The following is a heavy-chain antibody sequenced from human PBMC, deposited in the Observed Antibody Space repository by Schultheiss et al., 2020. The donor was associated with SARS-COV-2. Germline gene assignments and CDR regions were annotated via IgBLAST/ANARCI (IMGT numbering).Heavy chain of an antibody. V-gene: IGHV3-21*01. Sequence: GGSLRLSCAASGFTFDDYGMSWVRQAPGKGLEWVSSISSSSSYIYYADSVKGRFTISRDNSKNTPYLQMNSLRAEDTAVYYCARDRAPRLQYYYYYYGMDVWGQGTTVTVSS. CDR3: ARDRAPRLQYYYYYYGMDV. D-gene: IGHD2-15*01. CDR1: GFTFDDYG. J-gene: IGHJ6*02. CDR2: ISSSSSYI.